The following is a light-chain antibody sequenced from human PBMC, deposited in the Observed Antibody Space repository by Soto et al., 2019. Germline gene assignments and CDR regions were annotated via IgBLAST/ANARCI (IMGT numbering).Light chain of an antibody. J-gene: IGKJ1*01. Sequence: DIQMTQSPSTLSASVGDRVTITCRASQSISSWLAWYQQKPGKAPKLLIYDASSLESGVPSRFSGSGSGTEFTLTISSLQPADFATYYCQQYNSYHLTFGQGTKVEIK. CDR1: QSISSW. V-gene: IGKV1-5*01. CDR2: DAS. CDR3: QQYNSYHLT.